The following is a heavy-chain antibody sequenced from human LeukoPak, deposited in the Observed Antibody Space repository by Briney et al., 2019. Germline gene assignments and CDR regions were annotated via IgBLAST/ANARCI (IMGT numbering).Heavy chain of an antibody. CDR1: GGSFSGYY. CDR2: IYYSGST. V-gene: IGHV4-59*01. J-gene: IGHJ6*02. CDR3: ARSSSGWYGMDV. Sequence: SETLSLTCAVYGGSFSGYYWSWIRPPPGKGLEWIGYIYYSGSTNYNPSPKSRVTISVDTSKDQFSLKLSSVTAADTAVYYCARSSSGWYGMDVWGQGTTVTVSS. D-gene: IGHD6-19*01.